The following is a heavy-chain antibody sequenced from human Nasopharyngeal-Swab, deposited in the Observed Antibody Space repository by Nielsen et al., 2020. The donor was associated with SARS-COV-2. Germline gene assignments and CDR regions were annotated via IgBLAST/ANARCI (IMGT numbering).Heavy chain of an antibody. CDR2: SRNKANSYTT. D-gene: IGHD6-19*01. V-gene: IGHV3-72*01. Sequence: GESLKISCAASGFTFSAHYMDWVRQAPGKGLEWVGRSRNKANSYTTEYAASVKGRFTISRDDSKNSLYLQMSSLRTEDTALYYCARDLSSIRTSGLGVWGQGTTVIVSS. CDR1: GFTFSAHY. CDR3: ARDLSSIRTSGLGV. J-gene: IGHJ6*02.